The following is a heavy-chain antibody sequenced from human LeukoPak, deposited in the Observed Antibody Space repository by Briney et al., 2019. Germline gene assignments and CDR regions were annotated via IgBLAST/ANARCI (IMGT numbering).Heavy chain of an antibody. D-gene: IGHD2-8*02. J-gene: IGHJ4*02. V-gene: IGHV4-34*01. Sequence: SETLSLTCAVYGGSFSGYYWSWIRQPPGKGLEWIGEINHSGSTNYNPSLKSRVTISVDTSKNQFSLKLSSVTAADTAVYYCARKFRLGWWFPPTGFDYWGQGTLVTVSS. CDR1: GGSFSGYY. CDR2: INHSGST. CDR3: ARKFRLGWWFPPTGFDY.